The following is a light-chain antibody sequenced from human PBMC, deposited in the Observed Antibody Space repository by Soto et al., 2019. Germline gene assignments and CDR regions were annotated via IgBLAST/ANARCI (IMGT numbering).Light chain of an antibody. V-gene: IGKV1-5*03. Sequence: DIQMTQSPFTLSASVGDRVTITCRASQSISSWLAWYQQKPGKAPKLLIYKASSLESGVPSRFSGSGSGTEFTLTISSLQPDDFATYYCQQYNSYSITFGQGTRLEI. CDR2: KAS. CDR3: QQYNSYSIT. J-gene: IGKJ5*01. CDR1: QSISSW.